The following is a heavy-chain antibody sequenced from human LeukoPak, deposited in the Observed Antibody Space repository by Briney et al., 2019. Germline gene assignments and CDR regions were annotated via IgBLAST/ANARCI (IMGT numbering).Heavy chain of an antibody. J-gene: IGHJ4*02. CDR3: ARSYYYDSSGYVHNDY. Sequence: GGSLRLSCAASGFTFSSYSMNWVRQAPGKGLEWVSSISSSSSYIYYADSVKGRFTISRDNAKNSLYLQMNSLRAEDTAVYYCARSYYYDSSGYVHNDYWGQGTLVTVSS. CDR1: GFTFSSYS. D-gene: IGHD3-22*01. V-gene: IGHV3-21*01. CDR2: ISSSSSYI.